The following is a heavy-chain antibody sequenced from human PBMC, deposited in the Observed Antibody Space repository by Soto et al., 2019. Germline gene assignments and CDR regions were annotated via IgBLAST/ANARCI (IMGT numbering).Heavy chain of an antibody. J-gene: IGHJ3*02. CDR1: GFTFSSYS. D-gene: IGHD6-19*01. V-gene: IGHV3-48*01. CDR2: ISSSSSTI. CDR3: ARASTRYSSGWTDAFDI. Sequence: PGRSLRLSCAASGFTFSSYSMNWVRQAPGKGLEWVSYISSSSSTIYYADSVKGRFTISRDNAKNSLYLQMNSLRAEDTAVYYCARASTRYSSGWTDAFDIWGQGTMVTV.